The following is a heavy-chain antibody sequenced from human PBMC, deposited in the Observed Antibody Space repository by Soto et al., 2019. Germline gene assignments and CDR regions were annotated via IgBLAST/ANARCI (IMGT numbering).Heavy chain of an antibody. CDR3: AHRYDTSGYLDH. D-gene: IGHD3-22*01. CDR2: IYWDDDK. CDR1: GFSLSTSAMG. V-gene: IGHV2-5*02. Sequence: QITLKESGPTLVKPTQTLTLTCTFSGFSLSTSAMGVGWIRQPPGKALEWLALIYWDDDKRYSPSLKSRLTNTKDTSKNPVVLTISNMDPVDTATYYCAHRYDTSGYLDHWGQGILVTVSS. J-gene: IGHJ4*02.